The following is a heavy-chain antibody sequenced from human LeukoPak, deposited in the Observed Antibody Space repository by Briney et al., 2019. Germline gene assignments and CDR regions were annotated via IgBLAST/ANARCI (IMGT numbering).Heavy chain of an antibody. CDR1: GFIVSSNY. J-gene: IGHJ4*02. V-gene: IGHV3-66*01. Sequence: PGGSLRLSCAASGFIVSSNYMSWVRQAPGKGLEWVSIIYSSGNTYYADSVMGRFTISRDKSKNTLYLQMNSLRAEDTAVYYCARVETSKGYYFDYWGQGTMDTVSS. CDR2: IYSSGNT. CDR3: ARVETSKGYYFDY.